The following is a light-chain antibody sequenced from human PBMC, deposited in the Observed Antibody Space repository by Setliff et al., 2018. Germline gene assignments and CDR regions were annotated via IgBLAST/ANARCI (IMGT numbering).Light chain of an antibody. CDR2: EVS. CDR1: SSDVGGYNY. J-gene: IGLJ1*01. V-gene: IGLV2-8*01. CDR3: SSYAGSNNYV. Sequence: QSVLTQPPSASGSPGQSVTISCTGTSSDVGGYNYVSWYQQHPGKAPKLMIYEVSKWPSGVPDRFSGSKSGNTASLTVSGLQAEDGADYYCSSYAGSNNYVFGTGTKGTVL.